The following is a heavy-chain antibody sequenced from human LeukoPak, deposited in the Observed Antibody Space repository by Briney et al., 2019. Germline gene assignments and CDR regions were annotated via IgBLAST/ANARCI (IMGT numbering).Heavy chain of an antibody. CDR2: IYYSGST. J-gene: IGHJ4*02. D-gene: IGHD3-9*01. CDR3: ARGPHVLRYFDWSPPFDY. Sequence: SETLSLTCTVSGGSISSYYWSWIRQHPGKGLEWIGYIYYSGSTYYNPSLKSRVTISVDTSKNQFSLKLSSVTAADTAVYYCARGPHVLRYFDWSPPFDYWGQGTLVTVSS. V-gene: IGHV4-59*12. CDR1: GGSISSYY.